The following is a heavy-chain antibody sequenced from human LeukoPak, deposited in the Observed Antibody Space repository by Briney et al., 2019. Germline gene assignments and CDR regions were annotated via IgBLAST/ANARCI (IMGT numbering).Heavy chain of an antibody. CDR3: ARGGDGYNQYYYYYYMDV. V-gene: IGHV4-4*07. Sequence: PSETLSLTCTVSGGSISSYYWSWIRQPAGKGLEWIGRIYTSGSTNYNPSLKSRVTMSVDTSKNQFSLKLSSVTAADTAVYYCARGGDGYNQYYYYYYMDVWGKGTTVTISS. D-gene: IGHD5-24*01. J-gene: IGHJ6*03. CDR2: IYTSGST. CDR1: GGSISSYY.